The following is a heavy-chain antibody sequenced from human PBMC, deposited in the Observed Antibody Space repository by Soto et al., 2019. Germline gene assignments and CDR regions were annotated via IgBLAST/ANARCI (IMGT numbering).Heavy chain of an antibody. CDR3: ARDVGKYCSSTSCYPRVYYGMDV. Sequence: ASVKVSCKASGYTFTSYAMHWVRQAPGQRHEWMGWINVVNGNTKYSQKFQGRVTITRDTSASTAYMELSSLRSEDTSVYYCARDVGKYCSSTSCYPRVYYGMDVWGQGTTVTVSS. D-gene: IGHD2-2*01. CDR1: GYTFTSYA. V-gene: IGHV1-3*01. J-gene: IGHJ6*02. CDR2: INVVNGNT.